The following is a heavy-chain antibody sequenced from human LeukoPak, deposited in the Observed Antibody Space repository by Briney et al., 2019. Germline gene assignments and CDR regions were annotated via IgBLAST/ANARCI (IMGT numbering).Heavy chain of an antibody. V-gene: IGHV4-34*01. D-gene: IGHD3-3*01. CDR3: ARGRGTIFGASHYYMDV. Sequence: SETLSLTCAVSGVSFDDYYWSWIRQPPGKGLEWIGEINHSGSTNYNPSLKSRVTISVDTSKNQFSLKLSSVTAADTAVYYCARGRGTIFGASHYYMDVWGKGTTVTVSS. CDR2: INHSGST. J-gene: IGHJ6*03. CDR1: GVSFDDYY.